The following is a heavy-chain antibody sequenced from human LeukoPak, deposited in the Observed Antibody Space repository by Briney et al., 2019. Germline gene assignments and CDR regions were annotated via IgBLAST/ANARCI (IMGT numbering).Heavy chain of an antibody. V-gene: IGHV3-48*02. CDR2: ISSSSSTI. Sequence: PGGSLRLSCVASGFTFSSYEMNWVRRAPGKGLEWVSYISSSSSTIYYADSVKGRFTISRDNVKNSLYPQMNSLRDEDTAVYYCARDFRYSGYWGQGTLVTVSS. D-gene: IGHD5-12*01. CDR1: GFTFSSYE. CDR3: ARDFRYSGY. J-gene: IGHJ4*02.